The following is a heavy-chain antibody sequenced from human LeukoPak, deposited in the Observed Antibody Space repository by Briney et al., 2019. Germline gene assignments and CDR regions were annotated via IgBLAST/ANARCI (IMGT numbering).Heavy chain of an antibody. V-gene: IGHV1-69-2*01. D-gene: IGHD1-1*01. Sequence: GASVKVSCKASGYTFTDYYMHWVQQAPGKGLEWMGRVDPEDGETIYAEKFQGRVTITADTSTDTAYMELSSLRSEDTAVYYRATAVVEYYFDYWGQGTLVTVSS. J-gene: IGHJ4*02. CDR1: GYTFTDYY. CDR2: VDPEDGET. CDR3: ATAVVEYYFDY.